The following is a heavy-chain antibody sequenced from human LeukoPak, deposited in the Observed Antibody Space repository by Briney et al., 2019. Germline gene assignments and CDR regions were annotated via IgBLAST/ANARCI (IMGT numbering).Heavy chain of an antibody. J-gene: IGHJ4*02. CDR3: ARGWFGELLFLNLYYFDY. V-gene: IGHV3-30-3*01. CDR1: GFTFNTYS. CDR2: LSFDGDEK. D-gene: IGHD3-10*01. Sequence: GGSLRLSCVASGFTFNTYSMHWVRQAPGKGLEWVAVLSFDGDEKHYADSVKGRFTISRDNAKNSLYLQMNSLRAEDTAVYYCARGWFGELLFLNLYYFDYWGQGTLVTVSS.